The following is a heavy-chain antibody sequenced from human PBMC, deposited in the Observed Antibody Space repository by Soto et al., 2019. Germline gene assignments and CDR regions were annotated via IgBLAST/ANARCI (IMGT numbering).Heavy chain of an antibody. Sequence: SGPTLVKPTQTLTLTCTFSGFSLSTSGVGVGWIRQPPGKALEWLALIYWDDDKRYSPSLKSRLTITKDTSKNQVVLTMTNMDPVDTATYYCAHREVGILQGWFDPWGQGTLVTVSS. V-gene: IGHV2-5*02. CDR1: GFSLSTSGVG. J-gene: IGHJ5*02. D-gene: IGHD3-3*01. CDR2: IYWDDDK. CDR3: AHREVGILQGWFDP.